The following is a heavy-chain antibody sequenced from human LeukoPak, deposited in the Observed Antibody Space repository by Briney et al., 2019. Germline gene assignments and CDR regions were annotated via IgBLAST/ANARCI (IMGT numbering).Heavy chain of an antibody. J-gene: IGHJ4*02. V-gene: IGHV4-34*11. CDR3: ARGYYDRSGSSNPFDS. D-gene: IGHD3-22*01. CDR2: VHYTGKT. CDR1: GGSFSGYY. Sequence: PSETLSLTCAVYGGSFSGYYWSWIRQPPGKRLEWVGYVHYTGKTNYNPSLNNRATISVDMSKNQFSLTLTSVTVADTAMYYCARGYYDRSGSSNPFDSWGQGTLVTVSA.